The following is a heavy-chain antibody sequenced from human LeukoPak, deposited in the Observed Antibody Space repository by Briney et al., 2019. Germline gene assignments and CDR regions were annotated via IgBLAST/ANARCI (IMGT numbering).Heavy chain of an antibody. Sequence: ASVKVSCKASGYTFTSYDINWVRQATGQGLEWMGWMNPNSGNTGYAQKFQGRVTMTRNTSISTAYMELSSLRSEDTAVYYCARGPKNYDCWSGYYYGMDVWGQGTTVTVSS. J-gene: IGHJ6*02. CDR3: ARGPKNYDCWSGYYYGMDV. CDR1: GYTFTSYD. D-gene: IGHD3-3*01. CDR2: MNPNSGNT. V-gene: IGHV1-8*01.